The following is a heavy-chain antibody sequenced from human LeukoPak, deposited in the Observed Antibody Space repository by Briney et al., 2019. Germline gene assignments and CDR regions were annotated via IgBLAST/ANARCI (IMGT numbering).Heavy chain of an antibody. D-gene: IGHD5-12*01. V-gene: IGHV4-34*01. Sequence: SETLSLTCAVYGGSFSGYYWSWIRQPPGKGLEWIGEINHSGSTNYNPSLKSRVTISVDTSKNQFSLKLSSVTAADTAVYYCARGRGYDNPYYFDYWGQGTLVTVSS. CDR2: INHSGST. CDR3: ARGRGYDNPYYFDY. J-gene: IGHJ4*02. CDR1: GGSFSGYY.